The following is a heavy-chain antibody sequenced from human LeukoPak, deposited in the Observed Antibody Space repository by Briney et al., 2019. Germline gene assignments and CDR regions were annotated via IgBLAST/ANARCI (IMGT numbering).Heavy chain of an antibody. CDR2: ISSSSSYI. CDR1: GFTFSSYS. V-gene: IGHV3-21*01. J-gene: IGHJ3*02. D-gene: IGHD6-13*01. CDR3: ARGLAAFLDAFDI. Sequence: GGSLRLSCAASGFTFSSYSMNWVRQAPGKGLEWVSSISSSSSYIYYADSVKGRFTISRDNAKNSLYLQMNSLRAEDTAVYYCARGLAAFLDAFDIWGQGTMVTVSS.